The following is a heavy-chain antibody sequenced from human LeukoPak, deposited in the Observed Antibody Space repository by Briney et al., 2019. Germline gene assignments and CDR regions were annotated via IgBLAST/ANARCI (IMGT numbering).Heavy chain of an antibody. D-gene: IGHD3-10*01. CDR3: AKDFSSGTYYPYYYYGMDV. V-gene: IGHV3-43*02. CDR1: GFTFDDYA. Sequence: PGGSLILCCAASGFTFDDYAMHWGRQAPGKGLELVSLISGDGGSTYYADSVKGRFTISRYNSKNSLYLQMNSLRTEDTALYYCAKDFSSGTYYPYYYYGMDVWGQGTTVTVSS. J-gene: IGHJ6*02. CDR2: ISGDGGST.